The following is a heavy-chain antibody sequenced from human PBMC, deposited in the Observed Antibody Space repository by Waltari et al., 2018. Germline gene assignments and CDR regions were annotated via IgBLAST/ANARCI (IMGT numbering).Heavy chain of an antibody. CDR2: IYHSGST. J-gene: IGHJ4*02. V-gene: IGHV4-38-2*02. D-gene: IGHD1-26*01. Sequence: QVQLQESGPGLVKPSETLSLTCTVSGYSISSGYYWGWIRQPPGKGLEWIGSIYHSGSTYYNPSLKGRVTISVDTSKNQFALKLSSVTAADTAVYYCARESWVGASYFDYWGQGTLVTVSS. CDR1: GYSISSGYY. CDR3: ARESWVGASYFDY.